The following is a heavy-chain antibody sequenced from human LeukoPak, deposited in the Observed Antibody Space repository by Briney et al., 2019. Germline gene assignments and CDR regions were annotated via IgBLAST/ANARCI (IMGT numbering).Heavy chain of an antibody. CDR2: INPNSGGT. CDR1: GYTFTGYY. V-gene: IGHV1-2*02. J-gene: IGHJ3*02. Sequence: APVKVSCKASGYTFTGYYMHWVRQAPGQGLEWMGWINPNSGGTNYAQKFQGRVTMTRDTSISTAYMELSRLRSDDTAVYYCARDAAGNDAFDIWGQGTMVTVSS. CDR3: ARDAAGNDAFDI. D-gene: IGHD6-19*01.